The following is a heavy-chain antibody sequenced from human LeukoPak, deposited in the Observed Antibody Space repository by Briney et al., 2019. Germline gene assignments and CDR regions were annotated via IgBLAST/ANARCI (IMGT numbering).Heavy chain of an antibody. CDR2: IYSGGST. D-gene: IGHD3-10*01. CDR3: ASLSIGSPFNGMDV. Sequence: PGGSLRLSCAASGFTFSTYAMSWVRQAPGKGLEWVSVIYSGGSTYYAGSVKGRFTISRDNSKNTLYLQMNSLRAEDTAVYYCASLSIGSPFNGMDVWGQGTTVTVSS. CDR1: GFTFSTYA. V-gene: IGHV3-53*01. J-gene: IGHJ6*02.